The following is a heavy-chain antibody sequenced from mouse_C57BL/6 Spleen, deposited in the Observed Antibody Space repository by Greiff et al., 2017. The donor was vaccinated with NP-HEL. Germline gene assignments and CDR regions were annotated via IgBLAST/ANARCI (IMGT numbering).Heavy chain of an antibody. Sequence: QVQLKQPGAELVRPGSSVKLSCKASGYTFTSYWMDWVKQRPGQGLEWIGNIYPSDSETHYNQKFKDKATLTVDKSSSTAYMQLSSLTSEDSAVYYCARGISYDGYYGYAMDYWGQGTSVTVSS. J-gene: IGHJ4*01. V-gene: IGHV1-61*01. D-gene: IGHD2-3*01. CDR1: GYTFTSYW. CDR3: ARGISYDGYYGYAMDY. CDR2: IYPSDSET.